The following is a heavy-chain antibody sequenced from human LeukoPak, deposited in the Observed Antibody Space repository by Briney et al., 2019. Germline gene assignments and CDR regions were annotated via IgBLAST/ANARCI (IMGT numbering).Heavy chain of an antibody. J-gene: IGHJ3*02. Sequence: ASVKVSCKASGYTFTCYDINWVRQATGQGLEWMGWMNPNSGNTGYAQKFQGRVTITRNTSISTAYMELSSLRSEDTAVYYCATRRYSSGYYYQRAFDIWGQGTMVTVSS. CDR2: MNPNSGNT. CDR3: ATRRYSSGYYYQRAFDI. D-gene: IGHD3-22*01. V-gene: IGHV1-8*01. CDR1: GYTFTCYD.